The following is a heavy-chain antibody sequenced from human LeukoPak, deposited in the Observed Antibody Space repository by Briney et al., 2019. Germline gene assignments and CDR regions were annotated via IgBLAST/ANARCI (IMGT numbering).Heavy chain of an antibody. CDR3: ATAPPHGYDYGDYRSAFDI. Sequence: ASVKVSCKVSGYTLTELSMHWVRQAPGKGLEWMGGFDPKDGETIYAQKFQGRVTMTEDTSTGTAYMELSSLRSEDTAVYYCATAPPHGYDYGDYRSAFDIWGQGTMVTVSS. V-gene: IGHV1-24*01. CDR2: FDPKDGET. D-gene: IGHD4-17*01. CDR1: GYTLTELS. J-gene: IGHJ3*02.